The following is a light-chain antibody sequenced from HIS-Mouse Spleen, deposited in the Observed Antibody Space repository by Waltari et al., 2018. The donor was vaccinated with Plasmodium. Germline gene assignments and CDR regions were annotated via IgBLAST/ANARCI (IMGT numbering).Light chain of an antibody. J-gene: IGLJ2*01. CDR1: AFPTQY. Sequence: SYELTQPPSVSVSPGQPARITCSGDAFPTQYAYWYQQKPGQAPVLVIYKDSERPSGIPERFSGSSSGTTVTLTISGVQAEDEADYYCQSADSSGTYRVFGGGTKLTVL. CDR3: QSADSSGTYRV. CDR2: KDS. V-gene: IGLV3-25*03.